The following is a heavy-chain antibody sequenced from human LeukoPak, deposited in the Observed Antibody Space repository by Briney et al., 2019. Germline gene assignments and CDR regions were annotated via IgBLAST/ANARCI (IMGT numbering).Heavy chain of an antibody. CDR1: GGSISSYY. V-gene: IGHV4-59*12. CDR2: IYYSGST. Sequence: PSETLSLTCTVSGGSISSYYWSWIRQPPGKGLEWIGYIYYSGSTNYNPSLKSRVTISADTSKNQFSLKLSSVTAADTAVYYCAREYCSGGSCYSPVWFDPWGQGTLVTVSS. J-gene: IGHJ5*02. CDR3: AREYCSGGSCYSPVWFDP. D-gene: IGHD2-15*01.